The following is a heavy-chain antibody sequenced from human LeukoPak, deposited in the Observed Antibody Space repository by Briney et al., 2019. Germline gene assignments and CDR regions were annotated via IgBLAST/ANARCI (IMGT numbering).Heavy chain of an antibody. CDR3: ARDFFPIVDSTWYEIGY. D-gene: IGHD2-21*01. V-gene: IGHV3-30-3*01. CDR1: GFTFNDYA. Sequence: GGSLRLSCAASGFTFNDYAMYWVRQTPGKGLEWVTLISYDGYDKSYADSVRGRFTISRDNSRNTLYLQMDSLRSEDTAVYYCARDFFPIVDSTWYEIGYWGQGTLVTVSS. J-gene: IGHJ4*02. CDR2: ISYDGYDK.